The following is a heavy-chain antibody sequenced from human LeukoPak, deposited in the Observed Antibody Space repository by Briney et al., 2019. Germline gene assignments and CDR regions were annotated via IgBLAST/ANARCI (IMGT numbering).Heavy chain of an antibody. Sequence: ASVEVSCKASGYTFTSYGISWVRQAPGQGLEWMGWISAYNGNTNYAQKLQGRVTMTTDTSTSTACMELRSLRSDDTAVYYCARDRDDFWSGYYPLDYWGQGTLVTVSS. CDR1: GYTFTSYG. CDR3: ARDRDDFWSGYYPLDY. J-gene: IGHJ4*02. V-gene: IGHV1-18*01. CDR2: ISAYNGNT. D-gene: IGHD3-3*01.